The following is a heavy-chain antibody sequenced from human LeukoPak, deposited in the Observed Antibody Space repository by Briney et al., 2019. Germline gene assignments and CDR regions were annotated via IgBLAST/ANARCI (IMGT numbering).Heavy chain of an antibody. V-gene: IGHV7-4-1*02. CDR2: INTNTGNP. CDR3: ARARVVVAAMHYYYYYMDV. J-gene: IGHJ6*03. CDR1: GYTFTSYA. D-gene: IGHD2-15*01. Sequence: GASVKVSCKASGYTFTSYAMNWVRQAPGQGLEWMGWINTNTGNPTYAQGFTGRFVFSLDTSVSTAYLQISSLKAEDTAVYYCARARVVVAAMHYYYYYMDVWGKGTTVTVSS.